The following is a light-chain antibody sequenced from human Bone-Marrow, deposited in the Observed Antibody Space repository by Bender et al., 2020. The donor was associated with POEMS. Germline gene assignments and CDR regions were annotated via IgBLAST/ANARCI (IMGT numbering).Light chain of an antibody. CDR1: KLGEEY. CDR2: QDT. J-gene: IGLJ2*01. CDR3: QSWGRNTAV. Sequence: SYELTQPPSVSVSPGQTATITCSGEKLGEEYACWYQQKPGQSPVVVIYQDTKRPSGINERFSGSTSGNTASLTISGTQTMDEADYYCQSWGRNTAVFGGGTKRTVL. V-gene: IGLV3-1*01.